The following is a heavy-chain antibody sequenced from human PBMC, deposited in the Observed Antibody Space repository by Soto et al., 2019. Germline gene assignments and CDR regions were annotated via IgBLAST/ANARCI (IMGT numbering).Heavy chain of an antibody. D-gene: IGHD5-12*01. CDR3: ASSVSTSDKHY. V-gene: IGHV3-48*01. Sequence: EEQLVESGGGLVQPGGSLRLSCAASGFTLSTYNIHWVRQAPGKGLEWISYISSSSSTISYADSVKGRFTISRDNAKNSLYLQIDSLRAEDTAVYYCASSVSTSDKHYWGQGTLVTVSS. CDR1: GFTLSTYN. CDR2: ISSSSSTI. J-gene: IGHJ4*02.